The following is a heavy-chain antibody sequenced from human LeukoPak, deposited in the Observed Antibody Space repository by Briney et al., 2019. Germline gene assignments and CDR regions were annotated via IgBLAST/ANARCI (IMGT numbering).Heavy chain of an antibody. D-gene: IGHD3-22*01. CDR2: VSAYNGNT. CDR3: AGSYDSSGYYYDSDNDAFDI. CDR1: GYTFYYYG. J-gene: IGHJ3*02. Sequence: ASVKVSCKASGYTFYYYGISWVRQAPGQGLEWMGWVSAYNGNTNYAQRLQGRVTMTTDTSTSTAYMELRSLRSDDTAVYYCAGSYDSSGYYYDSDNDAFDIWGQGTMVTVSS. V-gene: IGHV1-18*01.